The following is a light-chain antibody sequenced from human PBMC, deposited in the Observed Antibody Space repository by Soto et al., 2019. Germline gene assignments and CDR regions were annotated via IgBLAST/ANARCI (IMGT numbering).Light chain of an antibody. J-gene: IGKJ1*01. Sequence: DIQLTQYPSSLSASVGDKVTITCRASQSIRSYLNWVQQKPGKAPKLLIYDASSLQTGVPSRFSGSGSGTDFSLTISSLQPEDFATDYCQQSYSTPPWTFGQGTKVEIK. V-gene: IGKV1-39*01. CDR3: QQSYSTPPWT. CDR2: DAS. CDR1: QSIRSY.